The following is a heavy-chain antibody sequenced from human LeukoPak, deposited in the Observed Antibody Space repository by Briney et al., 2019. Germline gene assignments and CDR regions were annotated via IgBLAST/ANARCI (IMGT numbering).Heavy chain of an antibody. D-gene: IGHD5-12*01. CDR1: GFTFDDYG. Sequence: GGSLRLSCAASGFTFDDYGMSWVRQAPGKGLEWVSGINWNGGNTGYADSVKGRFTISRDNAKNSLYLQMNSLRAADTALYYCARAYSGYENYYYYYYMDVWGKGTTVTVSS. V-gene: IGHV3-20*04. J-gene: IGHJ6*03. CDR2: INWNGGNT. CDR3: ARAYSGYENYYYYYYMDV.